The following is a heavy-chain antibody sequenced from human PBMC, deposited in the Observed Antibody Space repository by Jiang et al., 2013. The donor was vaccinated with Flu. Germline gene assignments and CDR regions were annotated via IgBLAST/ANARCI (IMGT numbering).Heavy chain of an antibody. J-gene: IGHJ6*01. V-gene: IGHV1-3*01. CDR3: ARDLIGQFYVNPYRHGMDV. CDR1: GYTFTSYA. CDR2: INAGNGNT. D-gene: IGHD3-16*02. Sequence: GAEVKKPGASVKVSCKASGYTFTSYAVHWVRQAPGQRLEWMGWINAGNGNTKYSQKFQGRVTITRDTSATTAYMELSSLRSDDTAVYYCARDLIGQFYVNPYRHGMDVWGPRDHGQRLL.